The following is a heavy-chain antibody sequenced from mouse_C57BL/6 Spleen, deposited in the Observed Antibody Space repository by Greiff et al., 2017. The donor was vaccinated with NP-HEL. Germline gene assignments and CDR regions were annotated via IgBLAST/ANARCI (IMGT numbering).Heavy chain of an antibody. J-gene: IGHJ4*01. Sequence: LQESGAELARPGASVKMSCKASGYTFTSYTMHWVKQRPGQGLEWIGYINPSSGYTKYNQKFKDKATLTADKSSSTAYMQLSSLTSEDSAVYYCAREKVYYGSSSYAMDYWGQGTSVTVSS. CDR1: GYTFTSYT. V-gene: IGHV1-4*01. CDR2: INPSSGYT. CDR3: AREKVYYGSSSYAMDY. D-gene: IGHD1-1*01.